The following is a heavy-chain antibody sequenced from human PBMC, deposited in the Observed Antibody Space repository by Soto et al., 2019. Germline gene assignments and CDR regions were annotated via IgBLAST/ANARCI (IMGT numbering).Heavy chain of an antibody. CDR3: AKDRVGSGWYEYFQY. CDR1: GFTFSSYA. V-gene: IGHV3-23*01. CDR2: ITGTGTST. J-gene: IGHJ1*01. D-gene: IGHD6-19*01. Sequence: GGSLRLSCAASGFTFSSYAMTWVRQAPGKGLEWVSTITGTGTSTYYTDSVKGRFTISRDNSKNTLYPQMNSLRAEDTAVYYCAKDRVGSGWYEYFQYWGQGTLVTVSS.